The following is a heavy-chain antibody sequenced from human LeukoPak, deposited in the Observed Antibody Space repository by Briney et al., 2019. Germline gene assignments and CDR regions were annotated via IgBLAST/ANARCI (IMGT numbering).Heavy chain of an antibody. CDR1: GYTFTGYY. D-gene: IGHD3-10*01. CDR2: INPNSGGT. CDR3: ARGGRLGFGELRGDYYYGMDV. J-gene: IGHJ6*02. Sequence: ASVKVSCKASGYTFTGYYMHWVRQAPGQGLEWMGWINPNSGGTNYAQKFQGWVTMTRDTSISTAYMELSRLRSDDTAVYYCARGGRLGFGELRGDYYYGMDVWGQGTTVTVSS. V-gene: IGHV1-2*04.